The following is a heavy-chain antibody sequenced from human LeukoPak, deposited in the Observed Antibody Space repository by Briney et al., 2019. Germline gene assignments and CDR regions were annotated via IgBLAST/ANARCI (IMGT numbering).Heavy chain of an antibody. CDR2: INPIFGTP. CDR3: ARSHSSSSGHDAFNI. CDR1: GGAVTTFA. J-gene: IGHJ3*02. D-gene: IGHD6-6*01. Sequence: SVKVSCKTSGGAVTTFAISWVRQAPGQGLEWMGGINPIFGTPDHAQRFQGRVTITADRSTGTVYLELSSLRSEDTAVYYCARSHSSSSGHDAFNIWGQGTMVTVSS. V-gene: IGHV1-69*06.